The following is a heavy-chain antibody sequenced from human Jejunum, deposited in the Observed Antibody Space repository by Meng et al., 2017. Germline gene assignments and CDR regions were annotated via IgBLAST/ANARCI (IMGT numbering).Heavy chain of an antibody. CDR3: AREWSGSFRHFDY. J-gene: IGHJ4*02. V-gene: IGHV4-4*02. CDR1: GGSISSSDW. D-gene: IGHD3-16*02. CDR2: IHHSGST. Sequence: SGPGLFRPSGTLSLLCGVSGGSISSSDWWSWVRQPPGKGLEWIGEIHHSGSTNYNPSLKSRVTISVDKSKNQFSLKLSSVTAADTAVYYCAREWSGSFRHFDYWGQGTLVTVSS.